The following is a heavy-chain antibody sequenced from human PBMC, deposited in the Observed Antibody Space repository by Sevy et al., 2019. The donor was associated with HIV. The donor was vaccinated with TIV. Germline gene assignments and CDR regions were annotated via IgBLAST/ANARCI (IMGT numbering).Heavy chain of an antibody. CDR3: ARVSDYGDYGAFDI. V-gene: IGHV3-21*01. Sequence: GGSLRLSCAGSGFTFNSHTMNWVRQAPGKGLEWVSSISSSSSYIYYGDSVKGRFTISRDNAKSSLFLQMNSLRAEDTAIYFCARVSDYGDYGAFDIWGQGTMVTVSS. CDR1: GFTFNSHT. CDR2: ISSSSSYI. J-gene: IGHJ3*02. D-gene: IGHD4-17*01.